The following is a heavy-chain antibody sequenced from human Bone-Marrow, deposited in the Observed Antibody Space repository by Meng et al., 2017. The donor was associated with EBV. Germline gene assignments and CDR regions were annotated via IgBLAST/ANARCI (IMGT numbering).Heavy chain of an antibody. Sequence: QVQVVQSGAEVKKTGASVKVSCRASGYTFTSTSFAIHWVRQAPGQRLEWMGWINAGNGNTKYSQNFQGRVTITRDTSATTVHMELRSLRSEDTAVYYCARGDPGNYWGQGTLVTVSS. CDR1: GYTFTSTSFA. V-gene: IGHV1-3*01. CDR2: INAGNGNT. CDR3: ARGDPGNY. D-gene: IGHD2-21*01. J-gene: IGHJ4*02.